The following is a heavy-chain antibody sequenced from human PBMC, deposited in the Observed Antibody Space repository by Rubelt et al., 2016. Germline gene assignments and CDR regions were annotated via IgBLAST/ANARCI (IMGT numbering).Heavy chain of an antibody. D-gene: IGHD3-22*01. CDR2: IYYSGST. V-gene: IGHV4-31*03. Sequence: QVQLQESGPGLVKPSQTLSLTCTVSGGSISSGGYYWSWIRQHPGKGLEWIGYIYYSGSTYYNPSLKGRVTISVDTSKNQFSLKLSSVTAADTAVYYCARDLESNYYDSSGEVFDIWGQGTMVTVSS. CDR3: ARDLESNYYDSSGEVFDI. CDR1: GGSISSGGYY. J-gene: IGHJ3*02.